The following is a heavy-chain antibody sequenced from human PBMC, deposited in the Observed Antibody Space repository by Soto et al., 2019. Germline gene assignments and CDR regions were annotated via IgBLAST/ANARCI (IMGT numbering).Heavy chain of an antibody. J-gene: IGHJ4*02. V-gene: IGHV3-43*02. CDR1: GFTFDDYA. CDR2: ISGDGGST. CDR3: AKEELSNSGPRRHFDY. D-gene: IGHD7-27*01. Sequence: GGSLRLSCAASGFTFDDYAMHWVRQAPGKGLEWVSLISGDGGSTYYADSVKGRFTISRDNSKNSLYLQMNSLRTEDATLYYCAKEELSNSGPRRHFDYWGQGTLVTVSS.